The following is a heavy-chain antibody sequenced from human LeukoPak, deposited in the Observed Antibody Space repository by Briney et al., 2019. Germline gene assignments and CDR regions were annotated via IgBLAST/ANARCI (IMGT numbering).Heavy chain of an antibody. D-gene: IGHD5-18*01. CDR1: GLTFTSYG. V-gene: IGHV3-33*08. CDR2: ILYDGSTK. CDR3: ARDASDRAMVGYFQH. Sequence: PGRSLRLSFEAPGLTFTSYGIHWVRQAPGKGLEWVAVILYDGSTKYYADSVKGRFTISRDNSKNTLYLQMNSLRAEDTAVNYCARDASDRAMVGYFQHWGQGTLVTVSS. J-gene: IGHJ1*01.